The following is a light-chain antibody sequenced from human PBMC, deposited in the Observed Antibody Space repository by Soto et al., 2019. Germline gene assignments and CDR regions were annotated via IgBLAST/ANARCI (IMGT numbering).Light chain of an antibody. CDR1: QSVSSSY. Sequence: EIVLTQSPGTLSLSPGERATLSCRASQSVSSSYLAWYQQKPGQAPRLLIYGASSRATGIPDRFSGSGSGTDLHLPLSRLEPEDFAVYFWQQYGSSPWTFGQGTKVEIK. CDR3: QQYGSSPWT. V-gene: IGKV3-20*01. CDR2: GAS. J-gene: IGKJ1*01.